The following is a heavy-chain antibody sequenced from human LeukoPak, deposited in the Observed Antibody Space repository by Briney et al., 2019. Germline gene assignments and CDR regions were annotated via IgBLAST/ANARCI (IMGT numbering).Heavy chain of an antibody. D-gene: IGHD3-3*01. J-gene: IGHJ4*02. CDR1: GGTFISYA. V-gene: IGHV1-69*05. CDR3: ARGRVTIFGVVPPGFDY. CDR2: IIPIFGTA. Sequence: ASVKVSCKASGGTFISYAISWVRQAPGQGLEWMGGIIPIFGTANYAQKFQGRVTITTDESTSTAYMELSSLRSEDTAVYYCARGRVTIFGVVPPGFDYWGQGTLVTVSS.